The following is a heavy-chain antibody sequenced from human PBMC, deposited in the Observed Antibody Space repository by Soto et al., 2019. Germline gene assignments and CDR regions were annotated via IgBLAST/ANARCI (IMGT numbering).Heavy chain of an antibody. Sequence: PEGSLRLSCAASGFTFSDHYMDWVRQAPGKGLEWVGRTRNKANSYTTEYAASVKGRFTISRDDSKNSLYLQMNSLKTEDTAVYYCAIQEISSWYYYYGMDVSAQGTTVTVS. J-gene: IGHJ6*02. V-gene: IGHV3-72*01. CDR2: TRNKANSYTT. CDR3: AIQEISSWYYYYGMDV. CDR1: GFTFSDHY. D-gene: IGHD6-13*01.